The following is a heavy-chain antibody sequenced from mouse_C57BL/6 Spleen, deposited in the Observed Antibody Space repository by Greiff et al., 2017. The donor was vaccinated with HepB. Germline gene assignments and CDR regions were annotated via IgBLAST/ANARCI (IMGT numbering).Heavy chain of an antibody. D-gene: IGHD1-1*01. CDR2: ISSGSSTI. J-gene: IGHJ3*01. Sequence: EVKLVESGGGLVKPGGSLKLSCAASGFTFSDYGMHWVRQAPEQGLEWVAYISSGSSTIYYADTVKGRFTISRDNAKNTLFLQMTSLRSEETAMYYGARYYYCSNAWFAYWGQGTLVT. CDR3: ARYYYCSNAWFAY. CDR1: GFTFSDYG. V-gene: IGHV5-17*01.